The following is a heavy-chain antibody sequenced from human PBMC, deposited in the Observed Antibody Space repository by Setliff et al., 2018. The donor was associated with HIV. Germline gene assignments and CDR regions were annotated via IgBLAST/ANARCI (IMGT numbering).Heavy chain of an antibody. Sequence: SETLSLTCAVYGGSFSGYYWSWIRQPPGKGLEWIGEIIHTGSTNYNPSLKSRVTISVATSKNQFSLKLNSVTPADTAVYYCARSRTSSGYYGVTGYGMDVWGQGTTVTVSS. D-gene: IGHD3-22*01. CDR2: IIHTGST. CDR1: GGSFSGYY. CDR3: ARSRTSSGYYGVTGYGMDV. J-gene: IGHJ6*02. V-gene: IGHV4-34*12.